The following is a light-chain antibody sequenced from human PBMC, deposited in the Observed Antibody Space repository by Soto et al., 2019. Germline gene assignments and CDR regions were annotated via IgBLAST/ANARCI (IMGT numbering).Light chain of an antibody. CDR2: KAS. J-gene: IGKJ1*01. CDR1: QTISSW. Sequence: DLQITPSPSPPSGSVVDRVTITCPASQTISSWLAWYQQKPGKAPKLLIYKASTLKSGVPSRFSGSGSGTEFTLTVSSLQPDDFATYYCQHYNSYSEAFGQGTKVDIK. CDR3: QHYNSYSEA. V-gene: IGKV1-5*03.